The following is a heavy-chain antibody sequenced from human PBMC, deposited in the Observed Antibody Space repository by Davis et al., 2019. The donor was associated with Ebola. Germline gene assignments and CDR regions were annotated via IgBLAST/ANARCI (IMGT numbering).Heavy chain of an antibody. Sequence: SQTLSLTCAISGDSVSSHSAAWNWIRQSPSRGLEWLGRTYYRSKWYYDYAISVKSRIIINPATSKNQISLQLNSVTPEDTAVYYCAREGGYYYHYGMDVWGQGTTVTVSS. J-gene: IGHJ6*02. CDR2: TYYRSKWYY. CDR3: AREGGYYYHYGMDV. CDR1: GDSVSSHSAA. V-gene: IGHV6-1*01. D-gene: IGHD3-16*01.